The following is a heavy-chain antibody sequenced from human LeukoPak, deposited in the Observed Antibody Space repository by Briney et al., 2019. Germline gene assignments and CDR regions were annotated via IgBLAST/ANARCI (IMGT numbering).Heavy chain of an antibody. D-gene: IGHD6-13*01. J-gene: IGHJ6*02. V-gene: IGHV4-59*12. CDR2: IYYSGST. CDR1: GGSISSYY. CDR3: ARDPTYSSSWYSGFYYYGMDV. Sequence: SETLSLTCTVSGGSISSYYWSWIRQPPGKGLEWIGYIYYSGSTNYNPSLKSRVTISVDTSKNQFSLKLSSVTAADTAVYYCARDPTYSSSWYSGFYYYGMDVWGQGTTVTVSS.